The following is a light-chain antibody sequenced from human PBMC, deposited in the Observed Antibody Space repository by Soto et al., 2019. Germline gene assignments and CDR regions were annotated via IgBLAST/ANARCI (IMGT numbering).Light chain of an antibody. V-gene: IGLV2-8*01. Sequence: QSALTQPPSASGSPGQSVTISCTGTSSDVGGYNYVSWYQQHPGKAPKLMIYEVSKRPSGVSDRFSGSKSGNTASLTVSGLQAEDEADYYCSSYAGSNILVFGGGTQLTVL. CDR1: SSDVGGYNY. CDR3: SSYAGSNILV. CDR2: EVS. J-gene: IGLJ2*01.